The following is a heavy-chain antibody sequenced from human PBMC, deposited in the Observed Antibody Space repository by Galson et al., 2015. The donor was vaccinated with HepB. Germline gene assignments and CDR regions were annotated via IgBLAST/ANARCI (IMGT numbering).Heavy chain of an antibody. V-gene: IGHV3-64D*06. Sequence: SLRLSCAASGFTFSSNDMVWVRQAPGKGPEKVSFITTNGDTTYYADSVKGRFTISRDNSKNTVYLQMSSLRPEDTAVYYCVKVHGYWGQGTLVTVSS. J-gene: IGHJ4*02. CDR3: VKVHGY. CDR2: ITTNGDTT. CDR1: GFTFSSND.